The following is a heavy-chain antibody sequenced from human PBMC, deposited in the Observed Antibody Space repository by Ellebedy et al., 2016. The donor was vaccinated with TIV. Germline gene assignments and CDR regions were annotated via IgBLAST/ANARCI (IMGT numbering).Heavy chain of an antibody. Sequence: PGGSLRLSCTASGFTFGDYALSWFRQVPGKGLEWVGFIRSKAYGGTAEYAASVKDRFSISSDDAKNIAPLQMDSLKIGDTAVYYCSLIASTVWKQKWVGSPRKDVWGQGTTVTVSS. J-gene: IGHJ6*02. CDR3: SLIASTVWKQKWVGSPRKDV. CDR1: GFTFGDYA. CDR2: IRSKAYGGTA. D-gene: IGHD2-15*01. V-gene: IGHV3-49*03.